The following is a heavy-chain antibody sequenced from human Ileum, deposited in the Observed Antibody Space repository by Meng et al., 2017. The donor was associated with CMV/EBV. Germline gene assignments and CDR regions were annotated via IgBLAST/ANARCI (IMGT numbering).Heavy chain of an antibody. CDR3: ARVTSPPYCGANCYSTGEYFQN. V-gene: IGHV3-7*01. CDR2: IKQDGSDK. CDR1: GFTFSDYW. J-gene: IGHJ1*01. Sequence: GGSLRLSCAASGFTFSDYWMSWVRQAPGKGPEWVGNIKQDGSDKFYVDSVEGRFTISRDNAKNSLYLQMNSLRAEDTAVYYCARVTSPPYCGANCYSTGEYFQNWGQGTLVTVPQ. D-gene: IGHD2-21*01.